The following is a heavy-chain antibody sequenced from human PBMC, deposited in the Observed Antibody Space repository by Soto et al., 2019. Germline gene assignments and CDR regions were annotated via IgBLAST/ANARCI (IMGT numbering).Heavy chain of an antibody. D-gene: IGHD2-15*01. Sequence: QVQLVQSGAEVKKPGSSVKVSCKASGGTFSSYTISWVRQAPGQGLEWMGRIIPILGIANYAQKFQGRVTITADKSTSTAYMELSSLRSEDTAVYYCARDGPSRCSCGSCYSSYYYYGMDVWGQGTTVTVSS. CDR2: IIPILGIA. CDR3: ARDGPSRCSCGSCYSSYYYYGMDV. J-gene: IGHJ6*02. CDR1: GGTFSSYT. V-gene: IGHV1-69*08.